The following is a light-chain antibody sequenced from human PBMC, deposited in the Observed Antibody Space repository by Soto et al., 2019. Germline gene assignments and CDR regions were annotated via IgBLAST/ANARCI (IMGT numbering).Light chain of an antibody. CDR2: VSR. V-gene: IGLV1-40*01. CDR3: QSYDSSLRLAV. CDR1: SSNIGAGYD. Sequence: QSVLTQPPSVSGAPGQRVTISCSGSSSNIGAGYDVHWYQQLPGTAPRLLIYVSRNRPSGVPDRFSGSKSGTSASLAITGLQTDDGADYYCQSYDSSLRLAVFGGGTKVTVL. J-gene: IGLJ3*02.